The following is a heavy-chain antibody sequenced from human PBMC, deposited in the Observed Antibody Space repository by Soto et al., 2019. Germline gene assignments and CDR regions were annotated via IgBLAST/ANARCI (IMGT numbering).Heavy chain of an antibody. Sequence: QVQLVQSGAEMKKPGSSVKVSCTASGGTFSSYAISWVRQAPGQGLEWMGGIIPIVGTANYAQKFQGRVTITADKSTSTDYMELSSLRSEDTAVYYGAREKESGSYRNAFDIWGQGTMVTVSS. CDR2: IIPIVGTA. CDR3: AREKESGSYRNAFDI. D-gene: IGHD1-26*01. J-gene: IGHJ3*02. CDR1: GGTFSSYA. V-gene: IGHV1-69*06.